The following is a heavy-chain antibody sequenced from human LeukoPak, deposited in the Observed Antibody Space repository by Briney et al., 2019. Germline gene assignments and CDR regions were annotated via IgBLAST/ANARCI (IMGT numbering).Heavy chain of an antibody. J-gene: IGHJ6*03. CDR3: ARLGRDYYYYMDV. CDR1: GGSISSYY. V-gene: IGHV4-4*09. Sequence: SETLSLTCTVSGGSISSYYWSWIRQPPGKGLEWIGYIYTSGSTNYNPSLKSRVTISVDTSKNQFSLKLSSVTAADTAVYYCARLGRDYYYYMDVWGKGTTVTVSS. CDR2: IYTSGST.